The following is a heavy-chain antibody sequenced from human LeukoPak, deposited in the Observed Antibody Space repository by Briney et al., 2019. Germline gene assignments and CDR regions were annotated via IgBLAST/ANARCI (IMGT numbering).Heavy chain of an antibody. J-gene: IGHJ4*02. CDR2: INHSGST. CDR3: ARGYGSGSYSS. D-gene: IGHD3-10*01. Sequence: PSETLSLTCAVYGGSFSGYYWSWIRQPPGKGLEWIGEINHSGSTNYNPSLKSRVTMSLDTSENQFSLEMNSVTAADTAVYFCARGYGSGSYSSWGQGTLVIVSS. V-gene: IGHV4-34*01. CDR1: GGSFSGYY.